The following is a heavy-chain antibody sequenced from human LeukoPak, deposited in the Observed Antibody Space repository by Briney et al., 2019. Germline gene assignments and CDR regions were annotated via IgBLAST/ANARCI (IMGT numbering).Heavy chain of an antibody. Sequence: ASVKGSCKASGNTFTTYDINWVRPAPGQGLGWMGYMNPNSGNTGYAQKFQDRVTITTSISTSTAYMELSSLGSEDTAVYYCAIGITMVRGVIDYWGQGTLVTVSS. CDR1: GNTFTTYD. D-gene: IGHD3-10*01. CDR3: AIGITMVRGVIDY. CDR2: MNPNSGNT. V-gene: IGHV1-8*03. J-gene: IGHJ4*02.